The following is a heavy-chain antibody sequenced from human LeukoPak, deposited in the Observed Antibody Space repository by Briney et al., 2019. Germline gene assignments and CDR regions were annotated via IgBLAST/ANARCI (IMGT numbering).Heavy chain of an antibody. CDR3: AKGSGSSWPYYFDS. CDR2: INSDGSST. Sequence: GGSLRLSCAASGFTFSSYWMHWVRQAPGKGLVWVSRINSDGSSTSYADSVKGQFTISRDNSKNTLYLQMNSLRAEDTAVYFCAKGSGSSWPYYFDSWGQGILVTVSS. D-gene: IGHD6-13*01. V-gene: IGHV3-74*01. CDR1: GFTFSSYW. J-gene: IGHJ4*02.